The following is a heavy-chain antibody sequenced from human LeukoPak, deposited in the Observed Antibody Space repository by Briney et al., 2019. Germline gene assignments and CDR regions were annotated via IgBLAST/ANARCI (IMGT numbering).Heavy chain of an antibody. D-gene: IGHD6-13*01. J-gene: IGHJ3*02. CDR1: GFTVSSNY. V-gene: IGHV3-21*01. CDR2: ISSSSSYI. Sequence: GGSLRLSCAASGFTVSSNYMSWVRQAPGKGLEWVSSISSSSSYIYYADSVKGRFTISRDNAKNSLYLQMNSLRAEDTAVYYCARDRRYSGSWTINDAFDIWGQGTMVTVSS. CDR3: ARDRRYSGSWTINDAFDI.